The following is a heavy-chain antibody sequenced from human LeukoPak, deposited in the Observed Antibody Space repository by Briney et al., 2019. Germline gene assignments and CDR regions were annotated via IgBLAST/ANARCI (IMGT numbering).Heavy chain of an antibody. D-gene: IGHD2-2*01. CDR2: ISSSSSYI. CDR3: ARATYCSSTSCSYDAFDI. J-gene: IGHJ3*02. CDR1: GFTFSSYS. V-gene: IGHV3-21*01. Sequence: GGSLRLSCAASGFTFSSYSMNWVRQAPGKGLEWVSSISSSSSYIYYADSVKGRFTVSRDNAKNSLYLQMNSLRAEDTAVYYCARATYCSSTSCSYDAFDIWGQGTMVTVSS.